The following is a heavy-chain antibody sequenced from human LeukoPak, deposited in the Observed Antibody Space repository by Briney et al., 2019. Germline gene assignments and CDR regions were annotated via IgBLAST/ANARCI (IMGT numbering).Heavy chain of an antibody. CDR3: ARDLGYGEYYYYYMDV. J-gene: IGHJ6*03. V-gene: IGHV1-2*02. Sequence: GASVTVSYKASGYTFTGYYMHWVRQAPGQGLEWMGWINPNSGGTNYAQKFQGRVTMTRDTSISTAYMELSRLRSDDTAVYYCARDLGYGEYYYYYMDVWGKGTTVTISS. CDR1: GYTFTGYY. D-gene: IGHD3-16*01. CDR2: INPNSGGT.